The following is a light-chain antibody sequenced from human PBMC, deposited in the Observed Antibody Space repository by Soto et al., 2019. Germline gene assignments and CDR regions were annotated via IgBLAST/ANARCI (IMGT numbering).Light chain of an antibody. V-gene: IGKV3-15*01. J-gene: IGKJ1*01. CDR1: QSVSSN. CDR3: QHYNNWPPWT. CDR2: GAS. Sequence: EIVMTQSPATLSVSPGERATLSCRASQSVSSNLAWYQQKPGQAPRLLIYGASTRATGIPARFSVSGSGTEFTLTISSLQSEDCAVYYCQHYNNWPPWTFGQGTKVEIK.